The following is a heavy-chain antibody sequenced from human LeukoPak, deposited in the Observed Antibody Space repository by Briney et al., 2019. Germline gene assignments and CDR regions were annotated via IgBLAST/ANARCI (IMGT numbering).Heavy chain of an antibody. J-gene: IGHJ4*02. D-gene: IGHD1-26*01. CDR1: GISFDNYS. CDR3: AKREGKQF. V-gene: IGHV3-30*02. Sequence: GGSLRLSCSASGISFDNYSVNWVRQAPGKGLEWVAFIRYDGSNKYYADSVKGRFTISRDNSKNTLYLQMNSLRAEDTAVYYCAKREGKQFWGQGTLVTVSS. CDR2: IRYDGSNK.